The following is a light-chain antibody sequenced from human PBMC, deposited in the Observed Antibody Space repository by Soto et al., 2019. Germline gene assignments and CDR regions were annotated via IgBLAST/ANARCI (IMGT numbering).Light chain of an antibody. J-gene: IGKJ1*01. CDR3: QKYSSALWA. V-gene: IGKV1-27*01. CDR1: QAITND. Sequence: DIQMTQSPSSLSAFVGDRVTITCRASQAITNDLAWYRQKPGKVPELLIYAASTLQSGVPSRFSGSGSGTDFTLTISSLQPEDVATYYCQKYSSALWAFGQGTKVEIK. CDR2: AAS.